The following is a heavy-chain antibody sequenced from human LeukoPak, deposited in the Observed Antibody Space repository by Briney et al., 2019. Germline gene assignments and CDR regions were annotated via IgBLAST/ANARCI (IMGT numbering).Heavy chain of an antibody. D-gene: IGHD6-19*01. CDR2: ISVSGGST. CDR1: GFTFSSYA. J-gene: IGHJ4*02. Sequence: GGSLRLSCAASGFTFSSYAMSWVRQAPGKGLEWVSAISVSGGSTYYADSVKGRFTISRDNSKNTLYLQMNSLRAEDTAIYYCAKDRQWLVVFDYWGQGTLVTVSS. V-gene: IGHV3-23*01. CDR3: AKDRQWLVVFDY.